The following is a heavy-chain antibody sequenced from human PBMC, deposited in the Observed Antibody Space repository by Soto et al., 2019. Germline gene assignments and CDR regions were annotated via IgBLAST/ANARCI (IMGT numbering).Heavy chain of an antibody. Sequence: GASVKVSFKASGYTFTSYGISWVRQAPGQGLEWMGWISAYNGNTNYAQKLQGRVTMTTDTSTSTAYMELRSLRSDDTAVYYCARGFPYYYDSSGYPYWGQGTLVTVSS. D-gene: IGHD3-22*01. CDR2: ISAYNGNT. CDR1: GYTFTSYG. CDR3: ARGFPYYYDSSGYPY. J-gene: IGHJ4*02. V-gene: IGHV1-18*01.